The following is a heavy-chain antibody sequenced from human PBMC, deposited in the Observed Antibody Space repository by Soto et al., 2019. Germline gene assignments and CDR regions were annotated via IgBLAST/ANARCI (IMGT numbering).Heavy chain of an antibody. V-gene: IGHV3-23*01. CDR2: ISGSGGST. D-gene: IGHD3-22*01. CDR3: AKDPYYYDSSGYYSDY. J-gene: IGHJ4*02. Sequence: PGGSLRLSCAASGFTFSSYAMSWVRQAPGKGLEWVSAISGSGGSTYYADSVKGRFTISRDNSKNTLYLQMNSLRAEDTAVYYCAKDPYYYDSSGYYSDYWGQGTLVTVS. CDR1: GFTFSSYA.